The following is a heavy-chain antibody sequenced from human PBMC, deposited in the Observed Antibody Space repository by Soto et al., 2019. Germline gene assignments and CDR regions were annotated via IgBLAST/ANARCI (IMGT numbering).Heavy chain of an antibody. CDR3: AKNNKFSSGTKDY. CDR2: ISGGGGST. V-gene: IGHV3-23*01. J-gene: IGHJ4*02. D-gene: IGHD1-1*01. Sequence: EVQVLDSGGDLVQSGGSLRLSCAASGFTFSNYAMSWVRQAPGMGLEWVSSISGGGGSTYYADSVKGRFTISRDNSKNTLYLQMNSLRADDTAVYYCAKNNKFSSGTKDYWGQRTLVTVSS. CDR1: GFTFSNYA.